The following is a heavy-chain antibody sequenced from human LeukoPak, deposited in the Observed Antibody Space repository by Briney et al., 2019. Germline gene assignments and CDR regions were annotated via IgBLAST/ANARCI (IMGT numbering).Heavy chain of an antibody. J-gene: IGHJ4*02. V-gene: IGHV3-23*01. Sequence: GRSLRLSCAVSGLTFSDYRMIWVRQAPEKRLEWVAVTGTADDVIQYADSVKGRFTISTDNSKNTVYLQMSSLRAEDTAVYYCAKTIVRDSSGYYYYSDYWGQGTLVTVSS. CDR3: AKTIVRDSSGYYYYSDY. CDR2: TGTADDVI. D-gene: IGHD3-22*01. CDR1: GLTFSDYR.